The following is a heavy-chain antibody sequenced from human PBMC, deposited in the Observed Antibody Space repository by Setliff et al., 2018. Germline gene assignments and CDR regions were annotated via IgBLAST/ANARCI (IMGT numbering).Heavy chain of an antibody. V-gene: IGHV4-30-2*01. CDR3: ARGAYRPGSYTAFDI. Sequence: SETLSLTCAVSGGSISSGGYSWSWIRQPPGKGLEWIGYIYHSGSTYYNPSLKSRVTISVDRSKNQFSLKLSSVTAADTAVYYCARGAYRPGSYTAFDIWGQGTMVTVSS. CDR2: IYHSGST. D-gene: IGHD3-10*01. J-gene: IGHJ3*02. CDR1: GGSISSGGYS.